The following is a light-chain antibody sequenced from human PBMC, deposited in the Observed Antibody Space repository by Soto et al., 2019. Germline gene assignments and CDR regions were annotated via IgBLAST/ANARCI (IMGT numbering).Light chain of an antibody. V-gene: IGKV1-5*03. CDR2: KAS. CDR1: QSISTW. J-gene: IGKJ1*01. Sequence: DIQMTQSPSTLSASVGDRVTITCRASQSISTWLAWYQQKPGKAPKLLIYKASSLQNGVQSRFSGSGSGTEFILTISSLQPDDFATYYCQQYINRWTFGQGTKVEIK. CDR3: QQYINRWT.